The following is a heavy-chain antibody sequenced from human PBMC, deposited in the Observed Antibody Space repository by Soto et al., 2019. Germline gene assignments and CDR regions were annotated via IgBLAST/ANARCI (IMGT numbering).Heavy chain of an antibody. J-gene: IGHJ4*02. D-gene: IGHD3-3*01. V-gene: IGHV3-49*03. CDR1: GFTFGDYA. Sequence: GGSLRLSCTASGFTFGDYAMSWFRQAPGKGLEWVGFIRSKAYGGTTEYAASVKGRFTISRDDSKSIAYLQMNSLKTEDTAVYYCTRDYVLFWSGSPSFDYWGQGTLVTVSS. CDR2: IRSKAYGGTT. CDR3: TRDYVLFWSGSPSFDY.